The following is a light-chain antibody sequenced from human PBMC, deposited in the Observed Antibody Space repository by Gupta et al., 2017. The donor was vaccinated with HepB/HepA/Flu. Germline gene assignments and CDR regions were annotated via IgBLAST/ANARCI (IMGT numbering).Light chain of an antibody. CDR3: QQYNSYLRGT. V-gene: IGKV1-5*03. CDR2: QSS. Sequence: DIQMTQSPSTLSASVGDSVTLTCRANLNINKWLAWYQQKPGKAPNLLIYQSSNLESGVPSRFSGSGSGTEFTLTISSLQPDDFATYYCQQYNSYLRGTFGQGTKVEIK. J-gene: IGKJ1*01. CDR1: LNINKW.